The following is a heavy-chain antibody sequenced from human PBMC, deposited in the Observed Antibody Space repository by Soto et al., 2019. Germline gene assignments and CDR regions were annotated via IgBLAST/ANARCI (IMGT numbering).Heavy chain of an antibody. V-gene: IGHV1-2*04. CDR2: INPNSGGT. Sequence: ASVKVSCKASGYTFTGYYMHWVRQAPGQGLEWMGWINPNSGGTNYAQKFQGWVTMTRDTSISTAYMELSRLRSDDTAVYYCARERTWLVQGADAFDIWGQGIMVTASS. J-gene: IGHJ3*02. D-gene: IGHD6-19*01. CDR3: ARERTWLVQGADAFDI. CDR1: GYTFTGYY.